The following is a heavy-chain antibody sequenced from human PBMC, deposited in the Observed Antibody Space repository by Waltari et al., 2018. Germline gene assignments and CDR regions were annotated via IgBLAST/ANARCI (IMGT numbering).Heavy chain of an antibody. Sequence: EVQLVESGGGLVQPGRSLSLSCAASGFTFDDYAMPWVRQAPGKGLEWVSGISWNSGSIGYADSVKGRFTISRDNAKNSLYLQMNSLRAEDTALYYCAKSPYDSSGYPDYWGQGTLVTVSS. J-gene: IGHJ4*02. CDR3: AKSPYDSSGYPDY. D-gene: IGHD3-22*01. V-gene: IGHV3-9*01. CDR2: ISWNSGSI. CDR1: GFTFDDYA.